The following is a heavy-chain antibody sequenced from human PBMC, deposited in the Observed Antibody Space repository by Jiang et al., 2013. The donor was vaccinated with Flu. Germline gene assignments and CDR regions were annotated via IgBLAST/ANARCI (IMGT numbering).Heavy chain of an antibody. CDR2: VYHSGRT. CDR1: GNSITSGYY. D-gene: IGHD3-16*02. V-gene: IGHV4-38-2*02. CDR3: ARGLSDYDYIWGTYRQHFDS. Sequence: GPGLVKPSETLSLTCTVSGNSITSGYYWGWIRQPPGKGLEWIGTVYHSGRTYYNPSLKSRVTMSVDTSQNQFSLKLSSVTAADTAVYYCARGLSDYDYIWGTYRQHFDSWAREPWSPSPQ. J-gene: IGHJ4*02.